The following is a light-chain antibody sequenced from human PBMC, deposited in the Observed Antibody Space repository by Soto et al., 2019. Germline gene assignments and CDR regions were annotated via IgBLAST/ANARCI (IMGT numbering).Light chain of an antibody. Sequence: DIQMTQSPSSLSASVGDRVTITCRASQSINSYLNWYHQKPGKAPKLLIYAASDLQIGVPSRFSGSGYGTDFTLSITSLQPEEFATYYCQQSYSTPGTFGQGTKVDIK. CDR3: QQSYSTPGT. CDR2: AAS. J-gene: IGKJ1*01. CDR1: QSINSY. V-gene: IGKV1-39*01.